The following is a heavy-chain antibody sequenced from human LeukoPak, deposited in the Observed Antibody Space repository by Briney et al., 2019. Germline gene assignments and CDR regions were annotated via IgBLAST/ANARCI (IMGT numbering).Heavy chain of an antibody. D-gene: IGHD3-10*01. Sequence: GASVKVSCKASGYTFTGYYMQWVRQAAGQGLEWMGWMNPNSGGTNYAQKFQGRVTMTRDTSISTAYMELSRLRSDDTAVYYCARGVRMGDYYYYYMDVWGKGTTVTVSS. CDR2: MNPNSGGT. J-gene: IGHJ6*03. V-gene: IGHV1-2*02. CDR3: ARGVRMGDYYYYYMDV. CDR1: GYTFTGYY.